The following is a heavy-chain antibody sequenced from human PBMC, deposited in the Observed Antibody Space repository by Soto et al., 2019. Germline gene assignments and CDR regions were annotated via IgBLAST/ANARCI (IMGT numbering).Heavy chain of an antibody. CDR1: GFSLSNARMG. D-gene: IGHD2-15*01. CDR3: ARSKGGYCSGGSCYRNLDY. CDR2: IFSNDEK. J-gene: IGHJ4*02. V-gene: IGHV2-26*01. Sequence: QVTLKESGPVLVKPTETLTLTCTVSGFSLSNARMGVSWIRQPPGKALEWLAHIFSNDEKSYSTSLKSRLTISKDTSKSQVVLTMTNMDPVDTATYYCARSKGGYCSGGSCYRNLDYWGQGTLVTVSS.